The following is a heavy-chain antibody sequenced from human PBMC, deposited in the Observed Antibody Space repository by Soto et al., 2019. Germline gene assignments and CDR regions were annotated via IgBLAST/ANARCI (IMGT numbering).Heavy chain of an antibody. CDR3: ARWRGGYSGYNDYFDY. J-gene: IGHJ4*02. D-gene: IGHD5-12*01. Sequence: QVQLQESGPGLVKPSETLSLTCTVSGGSISSYYWSWIRQPPGKGLEWIGYIYYSGSTNYNPSLKSRVTISVDTSKNQFSLKLSSVTAADTAVYYCARWRGGYSGYNDYFDYWGQGTLVTVSS. V-gene: IGHV4-59*01. CDR2: IYYSGST. CDR1: GGSISSYY.